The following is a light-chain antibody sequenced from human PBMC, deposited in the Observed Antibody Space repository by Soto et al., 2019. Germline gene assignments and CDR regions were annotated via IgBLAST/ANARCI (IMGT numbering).Light chain of an antibody. V-gene: IGKV1-27*01. CDR2: GAS. J-gene: IGKJ1*01. CDR3: QKYNSAPRT. Sequence: DIQMTQSPSSLSASAGDRVTITCRASQGISSYLAWYQQKPGKVPKLLIYGASTLQSGVPSRFSGSGSGTDFTLTISSLQSEDVATYYCQKYNSAPRTFGQGTKVEIK. CDR1: QGISSY.